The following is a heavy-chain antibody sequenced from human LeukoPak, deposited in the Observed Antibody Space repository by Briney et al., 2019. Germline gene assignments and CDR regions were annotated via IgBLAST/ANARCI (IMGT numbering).Heavy chain of an antibody. CDR2: ICYSGST. CDR3: ARIRQYPSGSGGYLAGSEYY. D-gene: IGHD3-10*01. CDR1: GGSISSSSYY. Sequence: PSETLSLTCTVSGGSISSSSYYWGWIRQPPGMELEWIGSICYSGSTYYNPSLKSRVTISVDTSTNQISMTLSSVTAADTAVYSCARIRQYPSGSGGYLAGSEYYWGQGTLVTVSS. V-gene: IGHV4-39*01. J-gene: IGHJ4*02.